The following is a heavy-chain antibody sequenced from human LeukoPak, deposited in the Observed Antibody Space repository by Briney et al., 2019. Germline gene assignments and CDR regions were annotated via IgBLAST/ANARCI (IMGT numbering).Heavy chain of an antibody. D-gene: IGHD3-3*01. Sequence: GGSLRLSCAASGFTFSNYWMSWVRQAPGKGPEWMGNIKEDGSETYYVDSVKGRFTISRDNAQNTLYLQMNSLRAEDTAVYYCAKTTYYDFRSDYPEYYFDYWGQGTLVTVSS. CDR3: AKTTYYDFRSDYPEYYFDY. CDR2: IKEDGSET. CDR1: GFTFSNYW. J-gene: IGHJ4*02. V-gene: IGHV3-7*03.